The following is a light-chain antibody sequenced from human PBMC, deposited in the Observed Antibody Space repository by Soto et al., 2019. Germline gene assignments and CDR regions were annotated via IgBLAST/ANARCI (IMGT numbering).Light chain of an antibody. V-gene: IGKV1-39*01. CDR1: QDISNR. CDR2: GAS. CDR3: QQTYTTPEIT. Sequence: DIQMTQSPSSLSASVGYRITITCQASQDISNRLNWYQLKPGKAPNLLMYGASYLKSGVPTRFSGSGSGTDFTLTISSLQPEDFATYYCQQTYTTPEITFGQGTRLEIK. J-gene: IGKJ5*01.